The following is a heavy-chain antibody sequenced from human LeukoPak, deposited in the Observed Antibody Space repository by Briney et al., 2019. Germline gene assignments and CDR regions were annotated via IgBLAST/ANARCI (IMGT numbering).Heavy chain of an antibody. Sequence: SQTLSLTCTVSGGSISSGSYYWSWIRQPAGKGLEWIGRIYTSGSTNYNPSLKSRVTISVDTSKNQFSLKLSSVTAADTAVYYCASFSYYYDSSGDYWGQGTLVTVSS. CDR2: IYTSGST. D-gene: IGHD3-22*01. J-gene: IGHJ4*02. CDR1: GGSISSGSYY. V-gene: IGHV4-61*02. CDR3: ASFSYYYDSSGDY.